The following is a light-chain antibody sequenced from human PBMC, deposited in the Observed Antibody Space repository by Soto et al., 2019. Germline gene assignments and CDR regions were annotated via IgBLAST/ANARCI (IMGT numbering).Light chain of an antibody. Sequence: QSVLTQPASVSGSPGQSITISCTGTSSDVGSYNLVSWYQQHPGKAPKLMIYEVSKRPSGVSNRFSGSKSGNTASLTISGLQAEDEADDYCCSYAGSSTFAFYVFGTGNKVTVL. J-gene: IGLJ1*01. CDR2: EVS. CDR3: CSYAGSSTFAFYV. CDR1: SSDVGSYNL. V-gene: IGLV2-23*02.